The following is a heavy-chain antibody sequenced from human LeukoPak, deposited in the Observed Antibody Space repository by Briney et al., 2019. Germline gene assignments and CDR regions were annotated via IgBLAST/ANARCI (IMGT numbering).Heavy chain of an antibody. Sequence: PGGSLELSCAASGFTVGGTHMSWVRQAAGKGWQWVSTIFDAGRTTYAHSVQGRFTISRDSYMNTLFLQMNSLRGDDTAVYYCAGATKWLAHDFWGQRILLGVSS. D-gene: IGHD6-19*01. J-gene: IGHJ4*02. V-gene: IGHV3-53*01. CDR2: IFDAGRT. CDR1: GFTVGGTH. CDR3: AGATKWLAHDF.